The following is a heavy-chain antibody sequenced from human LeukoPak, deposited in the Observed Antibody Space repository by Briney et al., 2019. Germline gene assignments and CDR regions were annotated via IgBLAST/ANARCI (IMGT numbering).Heavy chain of an antibody. J-gene: IGHJ4*02. D-gene: IGHD4-17*01. CDR2: IKQDGSEK. CDR3: ARDYGDSYYFDY. V-gene: IGHV3-7*01. CDR1: GFTFSTYW. Sequence: GGSLRLSCVASGFTFSTYWMSWVRQAPGKGLEWVASIKQDGSEKYYVDSVKGRFTISRDNAKNSLYLQMNSLRAEDTAVYYCARDYGDSYYFDYWGQGTLVTVSS.